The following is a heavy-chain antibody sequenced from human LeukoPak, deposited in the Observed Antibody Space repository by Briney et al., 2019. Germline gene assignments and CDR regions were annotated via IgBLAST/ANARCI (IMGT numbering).Heavy chain of an antibody. D-gene: IGHD3-22*01. V-gene: IGHV3-21*01. CDR1: GFTFSSYS. Sequence: GGSLRLSCAASGFTFSSYSMNWVRQAPGKGLEWVSSISSSSYIYYADSVKGRFTISRDNAKNSLYLQMNSLRAEDTAVYYCARAYYDSSGMPDYWGQGTLVTVSS. J-gene: IGHJ4*02. CDR3: ARAYYDSSGMPDY. CDR2: ISSSSYI.